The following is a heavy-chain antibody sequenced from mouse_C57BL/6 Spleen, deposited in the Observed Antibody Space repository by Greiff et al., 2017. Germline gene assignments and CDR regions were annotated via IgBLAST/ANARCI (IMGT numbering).Heavy chain of an antibody. CDR3: ARREGYDYVYYFDY. D-gene: IGHD2-4*01. V-gene: IGHV1-9*01. Sequence: VQLQQSGAELMKPGASVKLSCKATGYTFTGYWIEWVKQRPGHGLEWIGEILPGSGSTNYNEKFKGKATFTADTSSNTAYMKLSSLTTEDSAIYYCARREGYDYVYYFDYWGQGTTLTVSS. CDR2: ILPGSGST. CDR1: GYTFTGYW. J-gene: IGHJ2*01.